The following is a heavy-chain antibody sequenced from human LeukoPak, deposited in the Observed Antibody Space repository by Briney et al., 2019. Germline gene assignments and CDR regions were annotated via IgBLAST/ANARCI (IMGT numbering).Heavy chain of an antibody. Sequence: ASVKVSCKASGGTFSSYAISWVRQAPGQGLEWMGGIIPIFGTANYAQKFQGRVTITADESTSTAYKELRSLRSDDTAVYYCARGSTYYYDSSGYDPDYWGQGTLVTVSS. CDR3: ARGSTYYYDSSGYDPDY. V-gene: IGHV1-69*13. D-gene: IGHD3-22*01. CDR1: GGTFSSYA. CDR2: IIPIFGTA. J-gene: IGHJ4*02.